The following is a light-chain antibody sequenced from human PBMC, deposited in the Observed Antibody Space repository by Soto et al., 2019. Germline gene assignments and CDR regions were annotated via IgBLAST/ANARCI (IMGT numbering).Light chain of an antibody. CDR1: SGDVGGHDY. V-gene: IGLV2-14*01. J-gene: IGLJ1*01. CDR3: SSYRSSSAPYV. CDR2: EVT. Sequence: QSFLTQPASVSGSPGQSITISCAGTSGDVGGHDYVSWYQQHPGRAPKLIMSEVTNRPSGVSDRFSGSKSGNTASLTISGLQAEDEADYYCSSYRSSSAPYVFGSGTKVTVL.